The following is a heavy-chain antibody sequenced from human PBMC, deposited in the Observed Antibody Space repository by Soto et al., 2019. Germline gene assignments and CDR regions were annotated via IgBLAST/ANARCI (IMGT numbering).Heavy chain of an antibody. Sequence: SETQSLTCTVSGGTIRSYDWNWIRQPPGKGLEWIGYVSYSGSTSYNPSLASRVTISLDTSKSQFSLKLTSVTAADTAMYFCARSAVADYYLDYWGQGTLVTVSS. V-gene: IGHV4-59*01. CDR1: GGTIRSYD. D-gene: IGHD6-19*01. CDR2: VSYSGST. J-gene: IGHJ4*01. CDR3: ARSAVADYYLDY.